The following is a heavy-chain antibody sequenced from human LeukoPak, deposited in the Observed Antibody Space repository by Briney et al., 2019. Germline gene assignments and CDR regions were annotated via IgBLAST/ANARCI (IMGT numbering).Heavy chain of an antibody. Sequence: SETLSLTCAVYGGSFSGYYWSWIRQPPGKGLEWIGEINHSGSTNYNPSLKGRVTISVDTSKNQFSLKLSSVTAADTAVCYCARAPANAPTDYWGQGTLVTVSS. V-gene: IGHV4-34*01. CDR3: ARAPANAPTDY. CDR2: INHSGST. D-gene: IGHD2-2*01. CDR1: GGSFSGYY. J-gene: IGHJ4*02.